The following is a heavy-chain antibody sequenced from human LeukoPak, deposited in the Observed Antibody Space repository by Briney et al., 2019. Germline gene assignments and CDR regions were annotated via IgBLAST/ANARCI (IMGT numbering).Heavy chain of an antibody. V-gene: IGHV1-69*05. Sequence: EASVKVSCKASGGTFSSYAISWVRQAPGQGLEWMGGIIPIFGTANYAQKFQGRVTITTDESTSTAYMELSSLRSEDTAVYYCARDRYEFVPAAIGNWFDPWGQGTLVTVSS. CDR3: ARDRYEFVPAAIGNWFDP. CDR2: IIPIFGTA. CDR1: GGTFSSYA. J-gene: IGHJ5*02. D-gene: IGHD2-2*01.